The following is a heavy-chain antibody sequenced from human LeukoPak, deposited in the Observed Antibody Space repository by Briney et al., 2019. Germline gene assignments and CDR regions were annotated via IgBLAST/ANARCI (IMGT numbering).Heavy chain of an antibody. CDR3: ARGPDIVEKLNCFDP. D-gene: IGHD5-12*01. CDR1: GGSFSGYY. J-gene: IGHJ5*02. CDR2: INHSGST. V-gene: IGHV4-34*01. Sequence: SETLSLTCAVYGGSFSGYYWSWIRQPPGKGLEWIGEINHSGSTNYNPSLKSRVTISVDTSKNQFSLKLSSVTAADTAVYYCARGPDIVEKLNCFDPWGQGTLVTVSS.